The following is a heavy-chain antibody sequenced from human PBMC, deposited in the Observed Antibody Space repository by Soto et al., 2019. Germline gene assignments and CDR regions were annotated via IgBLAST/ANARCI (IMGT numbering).Heavy chain of an antibody. D-gene: IGHD3-22*01. CDR2: IYYSGST. Sequence: SETLSLTCTVSGGSISSGGYYWSWIRQHPGKGLEWIGYIYYSGSTYYNPSLKSRVTISVDTSKNQFSLKLSSVTAADTAVYYCARDYYDSSGLGYFDYWGQGTLATVSS. J-gene: IGHJ4*02. CDR3: ARDYYDSSGLGYFDY. CDR1: GGSISSGGYY. V-gene: IGHV4-31*03.